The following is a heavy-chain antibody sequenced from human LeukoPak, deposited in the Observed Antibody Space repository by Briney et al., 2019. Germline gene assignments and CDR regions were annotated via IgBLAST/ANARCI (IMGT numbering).Heavy chain of an antibody. J-gene: IGHJ4*02. V-gene: IGHV3-23*01. CDR2: IGGIGDNT. D-gene: IGHD3-9*01. CDR1: GFTFSSDA. Sequence: GGSLRLSCAASGFTFSSDAMSWVRQVPGKGLEWVSTIGGIGDNTHYAGSVKGRFTISRDSSRNTLYLQMNTLRVEDTAIYYCAKTPTFYYVLTGYSNDYWGQGTLVAVSS. CDR3: AKTPTFYYVLTGYSNDY.